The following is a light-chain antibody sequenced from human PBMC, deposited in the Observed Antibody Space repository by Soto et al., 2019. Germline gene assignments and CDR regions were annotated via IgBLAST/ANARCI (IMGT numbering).Light chain of an antibody. V-gene: IGKV1-27*01. CDR2: YSA. CDR1: QDISHY. J-gene: IGKJ1*01. Sequence: DIQMTQSPSSLSASVGDRVTFTCRASQDISHYLACYQEGPGKVPKLLIYYSANLQSGVPSRFSGSGSGTDFTLTISSLQPEDVGTDYCLQYTKDTPGTFGQGTKVEI. CDR3: LQYTKDTPGT.